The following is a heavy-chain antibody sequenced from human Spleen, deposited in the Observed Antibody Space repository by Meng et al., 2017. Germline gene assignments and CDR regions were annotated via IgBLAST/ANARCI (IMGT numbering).Heavy chain of an antibody. D-gene: IGHD2-15*01. CDR1: GFYFRQYW. V-gene: IGHV3-23*04. J-gene: IGHJ4*02. CDR3: AKDFQAAPVYFDY. CDR2: ISASGGST. Sequence: EVQLEESGGGLVQPGGSLRLSCAASGFYFRQYWMHWVRQVPGKGLEWVSGISASGGSTYYADSVKGRFTISRDNAKNTLSLQVNSLRAGDTAVYYCAKDFQAAPVYFDYWGQGTLVTVSS.